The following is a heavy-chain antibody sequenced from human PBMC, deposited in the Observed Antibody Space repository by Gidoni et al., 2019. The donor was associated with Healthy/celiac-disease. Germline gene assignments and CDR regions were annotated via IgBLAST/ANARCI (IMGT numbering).Heavy chain of an antibody. J-gene: IGHJ6*02. D-gene: IGHD2-2*01. CDR3: ARESGVPAAEYGMDV. V-gene: IGHV3-33*01. Sequence: VAVIWYDGSNKYYADSVKGRFTISRDNSKNTLYLQMNSLRAEDTAVYYCARESGVPAAEYGMDVWGQGTTVTVSS. CDR2: IWYDGSNK.